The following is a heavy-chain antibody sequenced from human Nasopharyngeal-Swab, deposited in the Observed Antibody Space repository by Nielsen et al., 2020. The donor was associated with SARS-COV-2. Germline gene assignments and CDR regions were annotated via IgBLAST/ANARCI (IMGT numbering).Heavy chain of an antibody. CDR2: IKQDGSEK. CDR3: ARGAYDYVWGSYRPIDY. CDR1: GFTFSSYW. Sequence: GESLKISCAASGFTFSSYWMSWVRQAPGKGLEWVANIKQDGSEKYYVDSVKGRFTISRDNAKNSLYLQMNSLRAEDTAVYYCARGAYDYVWGSYRPIDYWGQGTLVTVSS. V-gene: IGHV3-7*01. J-gene: IGHJ4*02. D-gene: IGHD3-16*02.